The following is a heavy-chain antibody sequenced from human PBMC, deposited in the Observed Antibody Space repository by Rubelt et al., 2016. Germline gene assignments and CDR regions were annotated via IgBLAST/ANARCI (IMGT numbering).Heavy chain of an antibody. CDR1: GGSISSGGYS. CDR3: ARGIRAKYSYGEPYAFDI. V-gene: IGHV4-30-2*01. Sequence: QLQLQESGSGLVKPSQTLSLTCAVSGGSISSGGYSWSWIRQPPGKGLEWIGYIYHSGSTYYNPSLKSRVTISVDKSKNQLSLKLSSVTAADTAVYYCARGIRAKYSYGEPYAFDIWGQGTMVTVSS. CDR2: IYHSGST. D-gene: IGHD5-18*01. J-gene: IGHJ3*02.